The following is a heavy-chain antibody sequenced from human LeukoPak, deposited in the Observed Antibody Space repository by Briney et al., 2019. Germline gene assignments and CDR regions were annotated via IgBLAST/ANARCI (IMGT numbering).Heavy chain of an antibody. D-gene: IGHD6-19*01. CDR3: ARGPPRIAVAGTVFDY. J-gene: IGHJ4*02. CDR2: ISTSSTAI. V-gene: IGHV3-48*02. Sequence: PGGSLRLSCAASGFTFSSYAMSWVRQAPGKGLEWLSYISTSSTAIYYADSVKGRFIISRDNTKNSLYLLTNSLRDEDTAVYYCARGPPRIAVAGTVFDYWGQGTLVTVSS. CDR1: GFTFSSYA.